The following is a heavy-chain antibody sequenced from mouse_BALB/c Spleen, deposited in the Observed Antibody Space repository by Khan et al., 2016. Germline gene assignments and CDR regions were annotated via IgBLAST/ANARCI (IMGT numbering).Heavy chain of an antibody. CDR3: ARSRYDYDVGFAY. CDR1: GFNIKDTY. J-gene: IGHJ3*01. CDR2: IDPANGNT. Sequence: VQLKQSGAELVKPGASVKLSCTASGFNIKDTYMHWVKQRPEQGLEWIGRIDPANGNTKYDPKFQGKATITADTSSNTAYLQLSSLTSEDTAVYYSARSRYDYDVGFAYWGQGTLVTVSA. D-gene: IGHD2-4*01. V-gene: IGHV14-3*02.